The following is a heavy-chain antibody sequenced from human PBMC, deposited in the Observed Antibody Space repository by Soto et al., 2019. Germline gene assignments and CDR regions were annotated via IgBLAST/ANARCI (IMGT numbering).Heavy chain of an antibody. CDR2: NSGSGDNT. Sequence: EVQLLESGGGLVQPGGSLRLSCAASGFSFDDYAMTWVRQAAGKGLEWVSANSGSGDNTYYADSVKGRFTISRDNSKNTLYRQLNSLRAEDTALYYCAKGYYSGYDLAYFDYWGQGTLGTVSS. J-gene: IGHJ4*02. D-gene: IGHD5-12*01. CDR1: GFSFDDYA. CDR3: AKGYYSGYDLAYFDY. V-gene: IGHV3-23*01.